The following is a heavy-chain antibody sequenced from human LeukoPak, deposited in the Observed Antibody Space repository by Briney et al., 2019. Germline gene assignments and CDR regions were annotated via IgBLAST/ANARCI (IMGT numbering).Heavy chain of an antibody. CDR2: ISAYNGNT. J-gene: IGHJ4*02. V-gene: IGHV1-18*01. D-gene: IGHD2-2*01. CDR3: ARKVSSTSSGFDY. CDR1: GYTFTIDG. Sequence: ASVKVSCKASGYTFTIDGISWGREAPGQGLGWMGWISAYNGNTNYAQKLQGRVTMTTDTSTSTAYMELRSLRSDDTAVYYCARKVSSTSSGFDYWGQGTLVTVSS.